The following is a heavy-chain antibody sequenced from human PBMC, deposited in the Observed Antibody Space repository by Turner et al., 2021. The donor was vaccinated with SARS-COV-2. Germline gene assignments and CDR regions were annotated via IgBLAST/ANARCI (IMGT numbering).Heavy chain of an antibody. J-gene: IGHJ4*02. CDR1: LDSLIGKNHY. Sequence: QLLLQESGPGLVKPSETLSLICNVSLDSLIGKNHYWGGVRQPPGKGLEWIGTVSDGGENFSNPSLKGRVIVSLDTSKNQLSMNKISMTAADTAVYYCARRQVGSMLDYWGQGARVTVSS. V-gene: IGHV4-39*01. CDR2: VSDGGEN. D-gene: IGHD1-26*01. CDR3: ARRQVGSMLDY.